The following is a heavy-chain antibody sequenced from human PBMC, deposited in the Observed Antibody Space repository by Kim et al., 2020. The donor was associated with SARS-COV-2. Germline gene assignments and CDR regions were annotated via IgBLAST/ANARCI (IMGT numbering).Heavy chain of an antibody. CDR2: IHDAGST. D-gene: IGHD3-16*01. CDR1: GSSVRSSY. J-gene: IGHJ4*02. Sequence: GGSLRLSCAASGSSVRSSYMTWVRQAPGKGLEWVSAIHDAGSTYYADSAKDRFFISSDITTDTLYFHMNSLRPEDTAVYYCSSSTVGAYLDYLGQGSL. V-gene: IGHV3-53*01. CDR3: SSSTVGAYLDY.